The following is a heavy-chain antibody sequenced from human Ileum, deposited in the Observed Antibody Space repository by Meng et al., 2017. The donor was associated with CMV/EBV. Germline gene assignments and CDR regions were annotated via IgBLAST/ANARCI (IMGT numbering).Heavy chain of an antibody. V-gene: IGHV3-23*01. CDR1: GLTFSSYP. Sequence: EVKLLQSGGDLVQPGGSLRLACAASGLTFSSYPMSWVRQGPEKGLEWVSAISGSGDGKYYADSVKGRFTISRDNSKNTLYLQMNSLRAEDTAVYYCASLSTTRGWYNVYWGQGTLVTVSS. CDR3: ASLSTTRGWYNVY. J-gene: IGHJ4*02. D-gene: IGHD6-19*01. CDR2: ISGSGDGK.